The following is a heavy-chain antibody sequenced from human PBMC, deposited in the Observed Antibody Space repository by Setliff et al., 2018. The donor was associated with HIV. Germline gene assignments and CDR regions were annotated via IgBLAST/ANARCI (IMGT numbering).Heavy chain of an antibody. D-gene: IGHD2-8*01. Sequence: SETLSLTCAVSGGSVDSRDYHWGWIRQPPGKGLEWIGNILYGGTTYYTPSLKSRVSISVDTSRNQFSLRLNSVTAADTAVYYCARPTTGLGGGAAFDIWGQGTMVTVSS. CDR1: GGSVDSRDYH. J-gene: IGHJ3*02. CDR3: ARPTTGLGGGAAFDI. V-gene: IGHV4-39*01. CDR2: ILYGGTT.